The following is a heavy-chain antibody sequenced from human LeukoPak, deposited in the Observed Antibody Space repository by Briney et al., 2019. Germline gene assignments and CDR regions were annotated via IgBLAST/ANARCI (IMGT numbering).Heavy chain of an antibody. D-gene: IGHD4-17*01. Sequence: PGGSLRLSCAASGFTFSSYAMHWVRQAPGKGLEWVAVISYDGSNKYYADSVKGRFTISRDNSKNTLYLQMNSLRAEDTAVYYCAKGRGDYGVSPPLYYFDYWGQGTLVTVSS. CDR3: AKGRGDYGVSPPLYYFDY. CDR2: ISYDGSNK. V-gene: IGHV3-30*18. J-gene: IGHJ4*02. CDR1: GFTFSSYA.